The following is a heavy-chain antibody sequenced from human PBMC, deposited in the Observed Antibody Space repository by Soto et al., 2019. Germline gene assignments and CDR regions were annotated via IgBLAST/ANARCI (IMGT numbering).Heavy chain of an antibody. V-gene: IGHV4-30-4*01. CDR2: IYYSGNT. CDR1: GGSIINGDYY. D-gene: IGHD3-9*01. J-gene: IGHJ4*02. Sequence: LSETLSLTCTVSGGSIINGDYYWTWIRQAPGKGLEWIGYIYYSGNTYYNPSLKSRVMISVDTSKNQFSLNLSSVTAADTAVYYCASGYYDILTVRVTKYYFDYWGQGALVTVCS. CDR3: ASGYYDILTVRVTKYYFDY.